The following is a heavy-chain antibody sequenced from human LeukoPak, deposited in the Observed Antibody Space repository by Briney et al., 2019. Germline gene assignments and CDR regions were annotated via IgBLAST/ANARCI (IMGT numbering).Heavy chain of an antibody. CDR1: GFTFSSYS. V-gene: IGHV3-48*01. J-gene: IGHJ6*03. CDR3: ARDQGFGNYYYYYMDV. D-gene: IGHD1-14*01. CDR2: TSSSSSTI. Sequence: PGGSLRLSCAASGFTFSSYSMNWVRQAPGKGLEWVSYTSSSSSTIYYADSVKGRFTISRDNAKNSLYLQMNSLRAEDTAVYYCARDQGFGNYYYYYMDVWGKGTTVTVSS.